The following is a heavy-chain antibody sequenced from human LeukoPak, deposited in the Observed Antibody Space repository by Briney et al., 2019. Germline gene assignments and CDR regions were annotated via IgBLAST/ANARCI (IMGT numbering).Heavy chain of an antibody. Sequence: PSQTLSLTCTVSGGSISSGSYYWSWIRQPAGKGLEWIGRIYTSGSTNYNPSLKSRVTISVDTSKNQFSLKLSSVTAADTAVYYCPRDNGDYVVDYWGQRTLVTVSS. V-gene: IGHV4-61*02. CDR3: PRDNGDYVVDY. D-gene: IGHD4-17*01. CDR2: IYTSGST. CDR1: GGSISSGSYY. J-gene: IGHJ4*02.